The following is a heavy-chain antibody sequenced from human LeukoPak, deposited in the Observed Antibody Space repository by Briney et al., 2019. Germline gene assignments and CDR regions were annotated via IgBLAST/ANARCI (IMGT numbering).Heavy chain of an antibody. V-gene: IGHV4-59*08. D-gene: IGHD3-9*01. CDR1: GGSISSYY. CDR2: IYYSGST. CDR3: ARLGRARYDILTGYLAPDAPDRQYKLDP. Sequence: PSETLSLTCTVSGGSISSYYWSWIRQPPGKGLEWIGYIYYSGSTNYNPSLKSRVTISVDTSKNQFSLKLSSVTAADTAVYYCARLGRARYDILTGYLAPDAPDRQYKLDPWGQGTLVTVSS. J-gene: IGHJ5*02.